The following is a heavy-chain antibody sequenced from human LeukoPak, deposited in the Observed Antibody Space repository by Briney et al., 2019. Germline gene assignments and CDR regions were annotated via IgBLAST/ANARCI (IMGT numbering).Heavy chain of an antibody. V-gene: IGHV3-23*01. J-gene: IGHJ4*02. CDR2: IVGSNGKT. CDR1: GFTFSTYT. CDR3: AKDYRPDGYNDLDY. D-gene: IGHD5-24*01. Sequence: GGSLRLSCAASGFTFSTYTMHWVRQAPGKRLNPVSGIVGSNGKTYYADSVKGRFTISRDNSKNTLYLQMNSLRAEDTAVYFCAKDYRPDGYNDLDYWGQGTQVTVPS.